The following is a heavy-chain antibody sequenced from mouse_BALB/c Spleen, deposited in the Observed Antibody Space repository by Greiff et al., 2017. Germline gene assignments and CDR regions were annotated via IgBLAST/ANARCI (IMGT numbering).Heavy chain of an antibody. D-gene: IGHD2-4*01. CDR2: INPYNDGT. CDR1: GYTFTSYV. J-gene: IGHJ3*01. Sequence: VQLQQSGPELVKPGASVKMSCKASGYTFTSYVMHWVKQKPGQGLEWIGYINPYNDGTKYNEKFKGKATLTSDKSSSTAYMELSSLTSEDSAVYDCARGATMITTPWFAYWGQGTLVTVSA. CDR3: ARGATMITTPWFAY. V-gene: IGHV1-14*01.